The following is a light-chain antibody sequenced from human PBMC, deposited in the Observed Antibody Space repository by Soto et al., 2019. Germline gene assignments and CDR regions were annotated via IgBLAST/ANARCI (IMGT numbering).Light chain of an antibody. CDR2: GAT. CDR3: QQASSFPLT. Sequence: IQMTQSPSSVSAAVGDRVTITCRASQVISSWLAWYQQRPGTAHKLLIYGATTLRSGVPSRFSGSESGTLFTLTITSLQPEDSATYYCQQASSFPLTLGGGTKVEIQ. CDR1: QVISSW. J-gene: IGKJ4*01. V-gene: IGKV1-12*01.